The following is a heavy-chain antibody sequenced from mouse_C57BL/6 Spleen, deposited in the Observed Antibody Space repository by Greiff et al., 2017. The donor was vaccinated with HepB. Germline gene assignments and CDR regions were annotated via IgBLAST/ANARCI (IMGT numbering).Heavy chain of an antibody. D-gene: IGHD1-1*01. CDR1: GYAFSSSW. CDR3: ARSHYYGSTHFDY. V-gene: IGHV1-82*01. J-gene: IGHJ2*01. CDR2: IYPGDGDT. Sequence: VQLVESGPELVKPGASVKISCKASGYAFSSSWMNWVKQRPGKGLEWIGRIYPGDGDTNYNGKFKGKATLTADKSSSTAYMQLSSLTSEDSAVYFCARSHYYGSTHFDYWGQGTTLTVSS.